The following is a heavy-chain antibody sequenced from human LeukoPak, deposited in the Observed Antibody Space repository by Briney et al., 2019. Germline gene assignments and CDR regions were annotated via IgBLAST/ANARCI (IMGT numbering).Heavy chain of an antibody. CDR3: ARLSRLTLIRGVTGYHSLDV. CDR2: IYYSGGT. Sequence: SETLSLTCTVSGGSITNFYWSWIRQPPGGGLEYIGYIYYSGGTNYNPSLKSRVTISVDTSKNQFSLKLTSVSAADTAVYFCARLSRLTLIRGVTGYHSLDVWGKGTKVTVSS. CDR1: GGSITNFY. D-gene: IGHD3-10*01. V-gene: IGHV4-59*01. J-gene: IGHJ6*04.